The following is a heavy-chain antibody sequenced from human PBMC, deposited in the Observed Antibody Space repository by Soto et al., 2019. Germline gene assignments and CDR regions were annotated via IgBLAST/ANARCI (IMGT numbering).Heavy chain of an antibody. Sequence: ASETLSLTCAVYGGSFSGYYWSWIRQPPGKGLEWIGEINHSGSTNYNPSLKSRVTISVDTSKNQFSLKLSSVTAADTAVYYCARGLNLDYPAPSYYMDVWGKGTTVTVSS. J-gene: IGHJ6*03. V-gene: IGHV4-34*01. CDR3: ARGLNLDYPAPSYYMDV. CDR2: INHSGST. CDR1: GGSFSGYY. D-gene: IGHD3-16*01.